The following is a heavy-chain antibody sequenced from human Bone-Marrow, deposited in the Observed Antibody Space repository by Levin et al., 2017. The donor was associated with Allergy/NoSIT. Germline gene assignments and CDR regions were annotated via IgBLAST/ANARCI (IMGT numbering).Heavy chain of an antibody. D-gene: IGHD2/OR15-2a*01. CDR3: AREVSPRVLRSFDY. CDR1: GIIISSYS. CDR2: ISPDGETK. V-gene: IGHV3-30*04. Sequence: GESLKISCAASGIIISSYSMHWVRQAPGKGLEWVARISPDGETKTYADFVTGLFTISRDNSKSTMYLQMSSLRPEDPAIYFCAREVSPRVLRSFDYWGQGTLVTVSS. J-gene: IGHJ4*02.